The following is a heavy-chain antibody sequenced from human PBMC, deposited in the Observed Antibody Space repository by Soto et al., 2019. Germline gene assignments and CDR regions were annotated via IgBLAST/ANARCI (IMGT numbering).Heavy chain of an antibody. CDR1: GGSISSGGYS. V-gene: IGHV4-30-2*01. CDR2: IYHSGST. CDR3: ATAGGLGAVAADY. D-gene: IGHD6-19*01. Sequence: QLQLQESGSGLVKPSQTLSLTCAVSGGSISSGGYSWSWIRQPPGKGLEWIGYIYHSGSTYYNPSLESRVTISVDRSKNQFSLKLCSVTAADTAVYYCATAGGLGAVAADYWGQGTLVTVSS. J-gene: IGHJ4*02.